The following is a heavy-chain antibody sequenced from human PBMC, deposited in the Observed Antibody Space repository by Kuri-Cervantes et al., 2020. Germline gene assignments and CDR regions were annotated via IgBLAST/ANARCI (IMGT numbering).Heavy chain of an antibody. CDR1: GGSISSYY. J-gene: IGHJ4*02. Sequence: GSLRLSCTVPGGSISSYYWSWIRQSPGKGLEWMGYIYYSGSTKYNPSLKSRVTISVDTSKNQFSLKLSSVTAADTAVYYCARGGWDSSGYWGYWGQGTLVTVSS. CDR3: ARGGWDSSGYWGY. CDR2: IYYSGST. V-gene: IGHV4-59*08. D-gene: IGHD3-22*01.